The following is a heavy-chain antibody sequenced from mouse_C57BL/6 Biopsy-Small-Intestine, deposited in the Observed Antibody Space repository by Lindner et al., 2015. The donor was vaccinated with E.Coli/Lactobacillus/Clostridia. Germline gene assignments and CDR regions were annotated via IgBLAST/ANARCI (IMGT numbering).Heavy chain of an antibody. V-gene: IGHV1-47*01. CDR3: ARGRGSNYYYFDY. D-gene: IGHD1-1*01. J-gene: IGHJ2*01. CDR2: FHPYDDDT. CDR1: GYTFTTYP. Sequence: VQLQESGAELVKPGASVKMSCKASGYTFTTYPIEWMKQNHGKSLEWIGNFHPYDDDTKYNEKFKGKATLTVEKSSSTVYLELSRLTSDDSAVYCCARGRGSNYYYFDYWGQGTTLTASS.